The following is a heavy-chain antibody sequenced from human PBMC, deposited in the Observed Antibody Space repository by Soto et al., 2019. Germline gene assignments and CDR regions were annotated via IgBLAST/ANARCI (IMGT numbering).Heavy chain of an antibody. CDR3: ASTGWPLERNYFDH. V-gene: IGHV3-21*01. D-gene: IGHD3-3*01. CDR2: ISSSSSYI. Sequence: EVQLVESGGGLVKPGGSLRLSCAASGFTFSSDSRNRVRQAPGKGLEWVASISSSSSYIYYADSVKGRLTISRDNAENSLCLQRTSVRAEYTAGCYCASTGWPLERNYFDHWGQGTLVTVSS. J-gene: IGHJ4*02. CDR1: GFTFSSDS.